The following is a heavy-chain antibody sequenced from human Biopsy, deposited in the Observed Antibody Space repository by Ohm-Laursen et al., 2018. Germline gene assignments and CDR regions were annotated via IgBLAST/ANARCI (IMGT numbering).Heavy chain of an antibody. D-gene: IGHD3-22*01. J-gene: IGHJ3*02. V-gene: IGHV3-53*01. Sequence: GSLRLSCAASGFTVSRNYMTWVRQAPGKGLEWVSVIDSGGYTHYTDSVKGRFTISRDNSKNTLYLQMNNLSAEDTAVYYCARSTYYYEGSGTRRGLDIWGQGTMVTVSS. CDR3: ARSTYYYEGSGTRRGLDI. CDR2: IDSGGYT. CDR1: GFTVSRNY.